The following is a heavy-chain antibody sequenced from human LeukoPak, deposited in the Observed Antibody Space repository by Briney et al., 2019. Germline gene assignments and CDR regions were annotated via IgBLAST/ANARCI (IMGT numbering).Heavy chain of an antibody. J-gene: IGHJ4*02. V-gene: IGHV3-53*01. Sequence: GGSLRLSCAASGFIVSNYYMSWVRQAPGKGLEWVSVIYSGGSTNYADSVKGRFIISRDISKNTLYLQMNGLRVEDTAVYYCARELQFHYYEFWCQGTLVTVSS. CDR1: GFIVSNYY. CDR3: ARELQFHYYEF. D-gene: IGHD4-11*01. CDR2: IYSGGST.